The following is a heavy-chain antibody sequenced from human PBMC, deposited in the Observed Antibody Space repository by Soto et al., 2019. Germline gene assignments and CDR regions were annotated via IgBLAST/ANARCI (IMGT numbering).Heavy chain of an antibody. CDR2: INPNSGGT. Sequence: ASVNVSCKASGYTFTGYYMHWVRQAPGQGLEWMGWINPNSGGTNYAQKFQGRVTMTRDTSISTAYMELSRLRSDDTAVYYCARAMIVVVTHAFDIWGQGTMVTVSS. J-gene: IGHJ3*02. CDR3: ARAMIVVVTHAFDI. V-gene: IGHV1-2*02. D-gene: IGHD3-22*01. CDR1: GYTFTGYY.